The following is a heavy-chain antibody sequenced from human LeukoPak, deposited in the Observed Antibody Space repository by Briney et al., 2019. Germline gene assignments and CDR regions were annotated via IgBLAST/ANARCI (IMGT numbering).Heavy chain of an antibody. CDR1: GYIFTSFG. Sequence: ASVKASCRASGYIFTSFGIIWVRQAPGQGLEWMGWISTYNGNTNYAQKLQGRVTMTTDTSTSTAYMELRSLKSDDTAVYYCARGKYYYDMYGMDVWGHGTTVTVSS. D-gene: IGHD3-22*01. J-gene: IGHJ6*02. CDR3: ARGKYYYDMYGMDV. V-gene: IGHV1-18*01. CDR2: ISTYNGNT.